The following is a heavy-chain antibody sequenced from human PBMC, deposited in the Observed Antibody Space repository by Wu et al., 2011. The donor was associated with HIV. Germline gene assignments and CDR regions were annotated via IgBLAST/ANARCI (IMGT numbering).Heavy chain of an antibody. CDR3: ARGHVITMIVGPGYWYFDL. V-gene: IGHV1-2*02. D-gene: IGHD3-22*01. CDR1: GYTFTGYY. CDR2: INPNSGDT. J-gene: IGHJ2*01. Sequence: QVQLVQSGAEVKKPGASVKVSCRASGYTFTGYYMHWVRQAPGQGLEWMGWINPNSGDTNYAQKFQGRVTMTRDTSISTAYMELSRLRSDDTAVYYCARGHVITMIVGPGYWYFDLWAVAPGHCLL.